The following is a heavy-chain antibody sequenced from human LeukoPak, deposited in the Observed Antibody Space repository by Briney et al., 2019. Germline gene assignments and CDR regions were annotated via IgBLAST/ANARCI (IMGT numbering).Heavy chain of an antibody. CDR2: IYYSGST. J-gene: IGHJ4*02. D-gene: IGHD2/OR15-2a*01. CDR3: ARREYPRKYYFDF. V-gene: IGHV4-59*08. CDR1: GGSISSYY. Sequence: SETLSLTCTVSGGSISSYYWSWIRQPPGKGLEWIGYIYYSGSTNYNPPLKSRVTISVDTSKNQFSLKLHSVTAADTAVYYCARREYPRKYYFDFWGQGTLVTVSS.